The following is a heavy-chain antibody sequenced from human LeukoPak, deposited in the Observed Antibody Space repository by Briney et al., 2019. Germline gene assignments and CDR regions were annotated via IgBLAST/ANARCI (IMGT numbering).Heavy chain of an antibody. D-gene: IGHD1-7*01. CDR2: IYYSGNT. CDR3: ARDLPTTAFDI. Sequence: SETLSLTCTVSGGSISSGDYYWSWIRQPPGKGLEWIGYIYYSGNTYYNPSLKSQVTISVDTSKNQFSLKLSSVTAADTAVYYCARDLPTTAFDIWGQGTMVTVSS. J-gene: IGHJ3*02. CDR1: GGSISSGDYY. V-gene: IGHV4-30-4*08.